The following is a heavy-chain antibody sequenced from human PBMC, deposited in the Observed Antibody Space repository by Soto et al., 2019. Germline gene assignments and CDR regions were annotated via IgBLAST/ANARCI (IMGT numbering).Heavy chain of an antibody. J-gene: IGHJ3*01. V-gene: IGHV1-69*04. D-gene: IGHD2-21*02. CDR3: ARARDRCGGDCYSVYAAFDL. CDR2: IFPLGSSQ. Sequence: QVQLVQSGAEVKKPGSLLKVSCKASGATYSPFIAYAISWLRQAPGQGLGGMGSIFPLGSSQHYAEGCQGRATISADSSTFTVSLELTNLTSDDAAVYFCARARDRCGGDCYSVYAAFDLWGQGTAVTVSS. CDR1: GATYSPFIAYA.